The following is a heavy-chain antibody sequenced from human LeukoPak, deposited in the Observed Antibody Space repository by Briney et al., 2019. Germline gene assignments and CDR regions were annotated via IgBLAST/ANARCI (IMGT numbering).Heavy chain of an antibody. J-gene: IGHJ5*02. CDR3: ARDLTTVSWFDP. Sequence: ASVKVSCKASGYTFTGYAMHWVRQAPGQRLEWMGWINAGNGNTKYSQKFQGRVTITRDTSASTAYMELSSLRSEDTAVYYCARDLTTVSWFDPWGQGTLVTVSS. D-gene: IGHD4-11*01. CDR1: GYTFTGYA. CDR2: INAGNGNT. V-gene: IGHV1-3*01.